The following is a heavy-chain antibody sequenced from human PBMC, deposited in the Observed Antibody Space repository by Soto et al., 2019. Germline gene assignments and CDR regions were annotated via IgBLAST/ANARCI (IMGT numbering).Heavy chain of an antibody. D-gene: IGHD2-8*01. V-gene: IGHV1-2*02. CDR3: ANVLDYYYYGMDV. J-gene: IGHJ6*02. Sequence: ASVKVSCKASGYTFTGYYMHWVRQAPGQGLEWMGWINPNSGGTNYAQKFQGRVTMTRDTSISTAYMELSRLRSDDTAVYYCANVLDYYYYGMDVWSQGTTVTVSS. CDR1: GYTFTGYY. CDR2: INPNSGGT.